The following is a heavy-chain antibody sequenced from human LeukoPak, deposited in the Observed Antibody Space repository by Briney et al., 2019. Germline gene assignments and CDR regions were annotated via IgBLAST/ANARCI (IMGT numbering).Heavy chain of an antibody. J-gene: IGHJ4*02. CDR1: GFTFSSYW. Sequence: GGSLRLSCAASGFTFSSYWMHWVRQAPGKGLVWVSRINSDGSSTSYADSVKGRFTISRDNAKNTLYLQVNSLRAEDTAVYYCARVIAVAGNYYFDYWGQGTLVTVSS. D-gene: IGHD6-19*01. CDR3: ARVIAVAGNYYFDY. V-gene: IGHV3-74*01. CDR2: INSDGSST.